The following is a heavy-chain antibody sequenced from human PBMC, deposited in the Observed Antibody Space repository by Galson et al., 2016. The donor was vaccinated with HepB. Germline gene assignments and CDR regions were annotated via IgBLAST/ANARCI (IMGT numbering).Heavy chain of an antibody. Sequence: ETLSLTCTVSGGSISSSSYYWGWIRQPPGKGLEWIGSIYYSGSTYYNPSLKSRVTISVDTSKNQFSLKLSSVTVADTAVYYCARHSGYSSSWYFFEALDYWGQGTLVTVSS. J-gene: IGHJ4*02. CDR2: IYYSGST. CDR1: GGSISSSSYY. D-gene: IGHD6-13*01. CDR3: ARHSGYSSSWYFFEALDY. V-gene: IGHV4-39*01.